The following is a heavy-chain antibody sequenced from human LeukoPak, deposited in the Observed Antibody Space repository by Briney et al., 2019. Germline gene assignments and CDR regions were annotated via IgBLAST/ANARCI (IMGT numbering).Heavy chain of an antibody. J-gene: IGHJ3*02. CDR1: GGSISSYY. Sequence: SETLSLTCTVSGGSISSYYWSWIRQPPGKGLEWIGYICYSGSTNYNPSLKSRVTISVDTSKNQFSLKLSSVAAADTAVYYCARLPLDCSSTSCYNRRAFDIWGQGTMVTVSS. CDR2: ICYSGST. V-gene: IGHV4-59*08. D-gene: IGHD2-2*02. CDR3: ARLPLDCSSTSCYNRRAFDI.